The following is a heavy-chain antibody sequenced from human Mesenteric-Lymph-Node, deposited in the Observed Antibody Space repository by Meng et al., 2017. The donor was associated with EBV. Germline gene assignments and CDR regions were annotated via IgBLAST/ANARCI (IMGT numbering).Heavy chain of an antibody. Sequence: QVQCVEVGAEVKKAGASVKISCKASGYALSTYFMHWVRQAPGQGLEWMGLINPSRGTTTHAQKFQGRITMTRDTSTSTVNMELSSLRFEDTAVYFCARGTIGAAGGYWGQGTLVTVSS. CDR1: GYALSTYF. D-gene: IGHD6-13*01. V-gene: IGHV1-46*01. CDR2: INPSRGTT. J-gene: IGHJ4*02. CDR3: ARGTIGAAGGY.